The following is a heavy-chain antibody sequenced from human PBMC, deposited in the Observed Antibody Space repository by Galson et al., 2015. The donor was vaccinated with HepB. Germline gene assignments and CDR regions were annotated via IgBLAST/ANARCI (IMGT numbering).Heavy chain of an antibody. CDR2: IKQDGSEK. D-gene: IGHD2-15*01. CDR3: ARDGAVAATRHYYYYYYMDV. Sequence: SLRLSCAASGFTFSSYWMSWVRQAPGKGLEWVANIKQDGSEKYYVDSVKGRFTISRDNAKNSLYLQMNSLRAEDTAVYYCARDGAVAATRHYYYYYYMDVWGKGTTVTVSS. J-gene: IGHJ6*03. V-gene: IGHV3-7*03. CDR1: GFTFSSYW.